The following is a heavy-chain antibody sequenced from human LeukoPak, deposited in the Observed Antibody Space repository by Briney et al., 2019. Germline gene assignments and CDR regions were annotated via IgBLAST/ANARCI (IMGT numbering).Heavy chain of an antibody. D-gene: IGHD3-9*01. CDR2: ISGSGGST. CDR1: GFTFSSYS. Sequence: PGGPLRLSCAASGFTFSSYSMSWVRQAPGKGLEWVSAISGSGGSTYYADSVKGRFTISRDNSKNTLYLQMNSLRAEDTAVYYCAKDSYVLRYFDYFDYWGQGTLVTVSS. V-gene: IGHV3-23*01. J-gene: IGHJ4*02. CDR3: AKDSYVLRYFDYFDY.